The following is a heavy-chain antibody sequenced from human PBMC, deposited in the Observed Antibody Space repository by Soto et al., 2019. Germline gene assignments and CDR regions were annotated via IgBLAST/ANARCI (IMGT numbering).Heavy chain of an antibody. J-gene: IGHJ4*02. D-gene: IGHD6-13*01. CDR1: GGSISSSRSY. CDR2: IYYSGST. CDR3: ARERAITGPGSRQLEY. V-gene: IGHV4-39*07. Sequence: SETLSLTCNVSGGSISSSRSYWAWIRQPPGKGLEWIAYIYYSGSTYYSPSLTSRLTMSVDTSNIQFSLKLTSVTAADTAVFYCARERAITGPGSRQLEYWGQGTLVTVSS.